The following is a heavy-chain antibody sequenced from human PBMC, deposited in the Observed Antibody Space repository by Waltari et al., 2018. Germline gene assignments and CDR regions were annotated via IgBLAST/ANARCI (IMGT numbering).Heavy chain of an antibody. Sequence: EVQLVASGGGLIQPGGSLRLSCAAAGFIVSSNYRSWVRQAPGRGLEWVSLIYSGGSTYYADSVKGRFTISRDNSKNTLYLQMDSLSVEDTAVYYCARWQQWPVRAFDYWGQGTLVTVSS. D-gene: IGHD6-19*01. CDR2: IYSGGST. J-gene: IGHJ4*02. CDR1: GFIVSSNY. CDR3: ARWQQWPVRAFDY. V-gene: IGHV3-53*01.